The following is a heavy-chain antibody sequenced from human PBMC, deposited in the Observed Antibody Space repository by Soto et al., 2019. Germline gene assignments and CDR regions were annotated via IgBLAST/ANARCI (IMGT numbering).Heavy chain of an antibody. V-gene: IGHV4-30-4*01. Sequence: PTETPSLTCTVSDGSISSCYYYWSWIRQPPGKGLEWIGYIYYSGSTYYNPSLKSRVTISVDTSKNQFSLKLSSVTAADTAVYYCARDWEGYCSGGSCYSGFQFDPWGQGTLVTVSS. CDR1: DGSISSCYYY. CDR2: IYYSGST. J-gene: IGHJ5*02. CDR3: ARDWEGYCSGGSCYSGFQFDP. D-gene: IGHD2-15*01.